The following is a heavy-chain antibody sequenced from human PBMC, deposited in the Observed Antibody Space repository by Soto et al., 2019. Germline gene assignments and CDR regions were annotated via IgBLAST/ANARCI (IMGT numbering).Heavy chain of an antibody. V-gene: IGHV3-23*01. D-gene: IGHD3-22*01. CDR2: ISGSGDST. J-gene: IGHJ4*02. Sequence: GGSLRLSCAASGFIFSNYGMNWVRQAPGRGLEWVSTISGSGDSTWYADSVKGRFTISRDNFKNTLHLQMTSLRVEETAVYYCARGDRSDYYYGRFDYWGQGTLVTVSS. CDR1: GFIFSNYG. CDR3: ARGDRSDYYYGRFDY.